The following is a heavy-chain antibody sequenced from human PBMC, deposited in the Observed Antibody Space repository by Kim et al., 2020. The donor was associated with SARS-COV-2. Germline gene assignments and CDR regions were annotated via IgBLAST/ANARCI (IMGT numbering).Heavy chain of an antibody. CDR1: GFTFSSYA. Sequence: GGSLRLSCAASGFTFSSYAMSWVRQAPGKGLEWVSAISGSGGSTYYADSVKGRFTISRDNSKNTLYLQMNSLRAEDTAVYYCAKDAREGSSGWYGYYYYGMDVWGQGTTVTVSS. D-gene: IGHD6-19*01. CDR2: ISGSGGST. V-gene: IGHV3-23*01. CDR3: AKDAREGSSGWYGYYYYGMDV. J-gene: IGHJ6*02.